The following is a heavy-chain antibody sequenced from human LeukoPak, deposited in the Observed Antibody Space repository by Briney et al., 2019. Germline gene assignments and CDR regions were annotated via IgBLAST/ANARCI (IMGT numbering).Heavy chain of an antibody. CDR1: GYTFTSYD. J-gene: IGHJ4*02. CDR2: MNPNSGNT. V-gene: IGHV1-8*03. D-gene: IGHD6-6*01. CDR3: ARGIYSSSNFDS. Sequence: ASVKVSCKASGYTFTSYDINWVRQATGQGLEWMGWMNPNSGNTDYAQKFQGRVTITRNTSISTAYMELSSLRSEDTAVYYCARGIYSSSNFDSWGQGPLVTVSS.